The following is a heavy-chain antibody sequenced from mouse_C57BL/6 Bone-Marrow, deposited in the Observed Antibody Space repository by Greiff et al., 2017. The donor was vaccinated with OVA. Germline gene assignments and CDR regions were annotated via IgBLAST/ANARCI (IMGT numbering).Heavy chain of an antibody. CDR3: VREVIYYYGSYWYFDV. CDR1: GFTFNTYA. J-gene: IGHJ1*03. D-gene: IGHD1-1*01. CDR2: IRSKSSNYAT. Sequence: EVKVVESGGGLVQPKGSLKLSCAASGFTFNTYAMHWVRQAPGKGLEWVARIRSKSSNYATYYADSVKDRFTISRDDSQSMLYLQMNNLKTEDTAMYYGVREVIYYYGSYWYFDVWGTGTTVTVSS. V-gene: IGHV10-3*01.